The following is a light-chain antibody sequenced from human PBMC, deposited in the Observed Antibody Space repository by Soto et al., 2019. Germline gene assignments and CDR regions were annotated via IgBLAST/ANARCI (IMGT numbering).Light chain of an antibody. CDR3: CSYTVSGTYV. V-gene: IGLV2-14*01. CDR2: AVS. Sequence: QSVLVQPASMSGSPGHSITISSTGTSSDVGGYNYVCWYQQHPGKAPKLMIYAVSNRPSGVSNRFSGSKSGNTATVTISGLQAEDEADYYCCSYTVSGTYVFGTGTKVTVL. J-gene: IGLJ1*01. CDR1: SSDVGGYNY.